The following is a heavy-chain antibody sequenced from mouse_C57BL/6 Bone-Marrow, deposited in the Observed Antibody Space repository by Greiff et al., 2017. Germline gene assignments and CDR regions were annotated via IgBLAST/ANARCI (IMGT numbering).Heavy chain of an antibody. V-gene: IGHV14-4*01. Sequence: VQLQQSGAELVRPGASVKLSCTASGFNIKDDYMHLVKHRPEQGLEWIGWIDPENGDTEYASKFQGKATITADTSSNTAYLQLSSLTSEDTAVYYCTLLWSFADGGQGTLVTVSA. CDR1: GFNIKDDY. D-gene: IGHD2-1*01. CDR3: TLLWSFAD. J-gene: IGHJ3*01. CDR2: IDPENGDT.